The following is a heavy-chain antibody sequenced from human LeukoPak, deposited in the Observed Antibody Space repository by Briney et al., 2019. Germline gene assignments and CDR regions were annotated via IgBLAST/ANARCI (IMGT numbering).Heavy chain of an antibody. CDR1: GGSFSGYY. V-gene: IGHV4-34*01. Sequence: PSETLSLTCAVYGGSFSGYYGSWIRQPPGKGLEWIGEINHSGSTNYNPSLKSRVTISVDTSKNQFSLRLSSVTAADTAVYYCASLIMIGPHYYYYVMDVWGQGTTVTVSS. CDR2: INHSGST. CDR3: ASLIMIGPHYYYYVMDV. D-gene: IGHD3-16*01. J-gene: IGHJ6*02.